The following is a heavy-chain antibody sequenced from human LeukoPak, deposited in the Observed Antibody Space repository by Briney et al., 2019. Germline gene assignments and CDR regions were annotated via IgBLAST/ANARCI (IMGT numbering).Heavy chain of an antibody. Sequence: GGSLRFSCAASGFTFSSYSMNWVRQAPGKGLEWVSSISTSSSYIYYEDSVKGRFTISRDSARKSLYLQMNSLRAEDTAVYYCARDNWLLRLRYFDPWGRGTLVTVSS. CDR2: ISTSSSYI. J-gene: IGHJ2*01. D-gene: IGHD3-9*01. CDR1: GFTFSSYS. V-gene: IGHV3-21*01. CDR3: ARDNWLLRLRYFDP.